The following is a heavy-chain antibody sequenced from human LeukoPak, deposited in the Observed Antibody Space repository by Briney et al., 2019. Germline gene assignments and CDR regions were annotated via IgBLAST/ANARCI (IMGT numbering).Heavy chain of an antibody. CDR3: AKDQRCSGSYIYFDY. D-gene: IGHD1-26*01. CDR1: GFTVSSNY. Sequence: GGSLRLSCAASGFTVSSNYMSWVRQAPGKGLEWVSVIYSGGSTYYADSVKGRFTISRDNSKNTLYLQMNSLRAEDTAVYYCAKDQRCSGSYIYFDYWGQGTLVTVSS. CDR2: IYSGGST. V-gene: IGHV3-66*01. J-gene: IGHJ4*02.